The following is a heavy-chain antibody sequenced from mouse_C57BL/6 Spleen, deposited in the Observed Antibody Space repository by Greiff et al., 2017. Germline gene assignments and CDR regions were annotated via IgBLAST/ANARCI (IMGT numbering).Heavy chain of an antibody. Sequence: EVQLQQSGPELVKPGDSVKISCKASGYSFTGYFMNWVMQSHGKSLEWIGRINPYNGDTFYNQKFKGKATLTVDKSSSTAHMELRSLTSEDSAVYYCARELYYGNYSYAMDYWGQGTSVTVSS. V-gene: IGHV1-20*01. CDR2: INPYNGDT. J-gene: IGHJ4*01. CDR3: ARELYYGNYSYAMDY. CDR1: GYSFTGYF. D-gene: IGHD2-1*01.